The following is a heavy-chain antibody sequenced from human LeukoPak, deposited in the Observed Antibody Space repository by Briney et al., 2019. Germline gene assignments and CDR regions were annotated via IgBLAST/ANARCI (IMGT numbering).Heavy chain of an antibody. CDR2: INHDGRET. V-gene: IGHV3-7*03. CDR1: GFTFSDYW. J-gene: IGHJ4*02. CDR3: ARAGGPGTVDY. D-gene: IGHD1-26*01. Sequence: GGSRRLSCEASGFTFSDYWMSWVRQAPGKGLEWVANINHDGRETYYVDSVKGRFTISRDNAKNSLFLQMNSLRVEDTAVYYCARAGGPGTVDYWGQGTLLTVSS.